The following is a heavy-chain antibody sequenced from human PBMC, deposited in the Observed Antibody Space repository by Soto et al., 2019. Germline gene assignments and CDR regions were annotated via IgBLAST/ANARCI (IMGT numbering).Heavy chain of an antibody. D-gene: IGHD1-26*01. Sequence: SETLSLTGGVSGYSISSDNWWVWIRQPPGKGLEWIGYIHYSGITYSNPSLKSRLTMSVDTSKNQFSLKLSSVTAVDTAVYYCATKDNGKYYFEFWGQGTLVTVS. CDR2: IHYSGIT. CDR1: GYSISSDNW. V-gene: IGHV4-28*01. J-gene: IGHJ4*02. CDR3: ATKDNGKYYFEF.